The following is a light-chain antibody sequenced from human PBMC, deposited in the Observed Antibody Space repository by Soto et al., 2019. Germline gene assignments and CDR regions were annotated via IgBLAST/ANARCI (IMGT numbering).Light chain of an antibody. J-gene: IGLJ2*01. CDR2: TNN. CDR3: AAWDDSLSVL. CDR1: SSNIGSNY. Sequence: QSALTQPPSASGTPGQRVTISCSGSSSNIGSNYVYWYQQLPGTAPKLLIYTNNQRPSGVPDRFSGSKSGTSASLAISGLRSEDEADYYCAAWDDSLSVLFGGGTKLTVL. V-gene: IGLV1-47*01.